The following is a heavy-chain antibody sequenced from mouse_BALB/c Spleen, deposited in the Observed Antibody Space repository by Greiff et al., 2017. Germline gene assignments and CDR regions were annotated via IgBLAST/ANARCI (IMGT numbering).Heavy chain of an antibody. J-gene: IGHJ1*01. Sequence: EVKLEESGPGLVKPSQSLSLTCTVTGYSITSDYAWNWIRQFPGNKLEWMGYISYSGSTSYNPSLKSRISITRDTSKNQFFLQLNSVTTEDTATYYCARPLVDHWYFDVWGAGTTVTVSS. CDR1: GYSITSDYA. D-gene: IGHD1-1*01. CDR3: ARPLVDHWYFDV. CDR2: ISYSGST. V-gene: IGHV3-2*02.